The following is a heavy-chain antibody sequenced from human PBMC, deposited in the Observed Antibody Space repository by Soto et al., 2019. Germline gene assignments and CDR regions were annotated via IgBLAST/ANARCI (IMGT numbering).Heavy chain of an antibody. Sequence: PSETLSLTCTVSGGSISSGGYYWSWIRQHPGKGLEWIGYIDYSGSTNYNPSLKSRVTISVDTSKNQFSLNLTSVTAADTAVYYCARRGVRGLIIRPHWFDPWGQGTLVTVSS. CDR3: ARRGVRGLIIRPHWFDP. J-gene: IGHJ5*02. CDR1: GGSISSGGYY. CDR2: IDYSGST. D-gene: IGHD3-10*01. V-gene: IGHV4-61*08.